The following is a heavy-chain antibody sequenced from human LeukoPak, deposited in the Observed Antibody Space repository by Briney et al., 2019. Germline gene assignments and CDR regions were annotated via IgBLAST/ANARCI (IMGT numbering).Heavy chain of an antibody. CDR2: ISGGGGVT. J-gene: IGHJ4*02. Sequence: QSGVSLRLSCAASGFTFSSYAMSWVRQAPGKGLEWVSSISGGGGVTYYADSVKGRFTMSRDNSKNTVYLQMNSLRAEDTAVYYCAKDPRVATIEVFDYWGQGTLVTVSS. CDR3: AKDPRVATIEVFDY. CDR1: GFTFSSYA. D-gene: IGHD5-12*01. V-gene: IGHV3-23*01.